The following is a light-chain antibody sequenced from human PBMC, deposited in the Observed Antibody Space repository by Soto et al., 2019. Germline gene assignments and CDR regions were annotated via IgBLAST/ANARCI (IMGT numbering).Light chain of an antibody. J-gene: IGKJ1*01. CDR1: QSISSW. Sequence: DIQMTQSPSTLSASVGDRVTITCRASQSISSWLAWYQKKPGKAPKLLIYDTSTLETGVPSRFSGGGSGTEFTLTISSLQPDDFATYFCQQYESFSWTFGQGTKVEIK. V-gene: IGKV1-5*01. CDR2: DTS. CDR3: QQYESFSWT.